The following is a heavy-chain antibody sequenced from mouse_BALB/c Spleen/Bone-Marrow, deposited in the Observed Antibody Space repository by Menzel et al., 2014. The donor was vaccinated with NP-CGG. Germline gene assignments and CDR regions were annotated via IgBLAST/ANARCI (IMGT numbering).Heavy chain of an antibody. CDR1: GFNIKDTY. V-gene: IGHV14-3*02. J-gene: IGHJ4*01. CDR3: ARGLLQYYYAMDY. CDR2: IDPANGNT. Sequence: EVQLQQSGAELVKPGASVKLSCTASGFNIKDTYMHWVKQRPEQGLELIGRIDPANGNTKYDPKFQGKATITADTSSNTAYLQLSSLTSEDTAVYYCARGLLQYYYAMDYWGQGTSVTVSS. D-gene: IGHD2-3*01.